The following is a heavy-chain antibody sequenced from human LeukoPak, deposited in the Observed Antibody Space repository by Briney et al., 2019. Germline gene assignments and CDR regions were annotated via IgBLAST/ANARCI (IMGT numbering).Heavy chain of an antibody. CDR3: ARVIDGEYCTNGVCYYGYYYYGMDA. V-gene: IGHV1-2*02. CDR2: INPNSGGT. Sequence: ASVKVSCKASGYTFTGYYMHWVRQAPGQGLEWMGWINPNSGGTNYAQKFQGRVTMTRDTSISTAYMELSRLRSDDTAVYYCARVIDGEYCTNGVCYYGYYYYGMDAWGQGTTVTVSS. D-gene: IGHD2-8*01. J-gene: IGHJ6*02. CDR1: GYTFTGYY.